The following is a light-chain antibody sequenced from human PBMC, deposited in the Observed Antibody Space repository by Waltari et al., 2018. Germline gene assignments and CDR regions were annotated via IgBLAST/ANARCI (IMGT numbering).Light chain of an antibody. Sequence: QSALTQPASVSGSPGQSITTPCPGTSRDVGFFDFFSWFQRHPGKAPKVMIYKVNNRPSGVSNRFSGSKSANTASLTISGLQAEDEADYYCSSYTRRSYWVFGGGTQLTVL. CDR2: KVN. CDR1: SRDVGFFDF. CDR3: SSYTRRSYWV. V-gene: IGLV2-14*01. J-gene: IGLJ3*02.